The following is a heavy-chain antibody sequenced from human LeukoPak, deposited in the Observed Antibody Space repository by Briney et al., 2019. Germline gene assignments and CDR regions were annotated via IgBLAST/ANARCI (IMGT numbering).Heavy chain of an antibody. J-gene: IGHJ4*02. CDR2: ISSSSSTI. V-gene: IGHV3-48*01. D-gene: IGHD3-10*01. Sequence: GGSLRLSCAASGFTFSSYSMNWVRQAPGKGLEWVSYISSSSSTIYYADSVKGRFTISRDNAKSSLYLQMNSLRAEDTAVYYCARDLNGSGSLGGQGTLVTVSS. CDR1: GFTFSSYS. CDR3: ARDLNGSGSL.